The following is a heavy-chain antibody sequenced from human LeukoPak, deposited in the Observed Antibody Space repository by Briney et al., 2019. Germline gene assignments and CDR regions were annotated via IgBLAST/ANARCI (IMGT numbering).Heavy chain of an antibody. V-gene: IGHV1-3*01. CDR2: INAGNGNT. CDR3: ARAALPQCSSTSCWFDP. CDR1: EYTFTSYA. Sequence: ASVKVSCKASEYTFTSYAMHWVRQAPGQRLEWMGWINAGNGNTKYSQKFQGRVTITRDTSASTAYMELSSLRSDDTAVYYCARAALPQCSSTSCWFDPWGQGTLVTVSS. D-gene: IGHD2-2*01. J-gene: IGHJ5*02.